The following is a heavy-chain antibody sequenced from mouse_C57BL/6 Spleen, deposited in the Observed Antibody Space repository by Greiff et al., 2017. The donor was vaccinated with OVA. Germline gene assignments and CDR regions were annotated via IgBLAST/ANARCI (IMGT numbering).Heavy chain of an antibody. J-gene: IGHJ1*03. CDR3: TKDYSHWYFDV. CDR2: IDPENGDT. D-gene: IGHD2-12*01. CDR1: GFNIKDDY. Sequence: VQLKESGAELVRPGASVKLSCTASGFNIKDDYMHWVKQGPEQGLEWIGWIDPENGDTEYASKFQGKATITADTSSNTAYLQLSSLTSEDTAVYYCTKDYSHWYFDVWGTGTTVTVSS. V-gene: IGHV14-4*01.